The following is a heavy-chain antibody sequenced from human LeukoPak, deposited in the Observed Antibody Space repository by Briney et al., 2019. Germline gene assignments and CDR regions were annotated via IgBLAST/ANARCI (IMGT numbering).Heavy chain of an antibody. J-gene: IGHJ6*03. V-gene: IGHV4-38-2*02. CDR3: ARLQDDCSSTSCYFYYYYYMDV. Sequence: SETLSLTCTVSRYSISSGYYWGWIRQPPGQGLEWIGSIYHSGSTYYNPSLKSRVTISVDTSKNQFSLKLSSVTAADTAVYYCARLQDDCSSTSCYFYYYYYMDVWGKGTTVTVSS. CDR1: RYSISSGYY. D-gene: IGHD2-2*01. CDR2: IYHSGST.